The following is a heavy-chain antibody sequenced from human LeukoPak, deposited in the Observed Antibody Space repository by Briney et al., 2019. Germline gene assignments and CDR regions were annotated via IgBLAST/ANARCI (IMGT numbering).Heavy chain of an antibody. D-gene: IGHD6-19*01. V-gene: IGHV3-33*06. CDR3: AKGAVAGNFAEYFQH. CDR1: GFTFSSYG. Sequence: GGSLRLSCAASGFTFSSYGMHWVRQAPGKGLEWVAVIWYDGSNKYYADSVKGRFTISRDNSKNTLYLQMNSLRAEDTSVYYCAKGAVAGNFAEYFQHWGQGTLVTVSS. J-gene: IGHJ1*01. CDR2: IWYDGSNK.